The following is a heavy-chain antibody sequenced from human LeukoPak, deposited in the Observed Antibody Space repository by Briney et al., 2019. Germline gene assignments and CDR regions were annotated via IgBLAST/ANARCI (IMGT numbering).Heavy chain of an antibody. V-gene: IGHV4-39*07. CDR3: ARDRSNKYYYDSSGYYPFDY. J-gene: IGHJ4*02. CDR1: GGSISSSSWY. D-gene: IGHD3-22*01. CDR2: IYYSGST. Sequence: SETLSRTCTVSGGSISSSSWYWGWIRQPPGKGLKWIGSIYYSGSTYYNPSLKSRVTISVDTSKNQFSLKLSSVTAADTAVYYCARDRSNKYYYDSSGYYPFDYWGQGTLVTVSS.